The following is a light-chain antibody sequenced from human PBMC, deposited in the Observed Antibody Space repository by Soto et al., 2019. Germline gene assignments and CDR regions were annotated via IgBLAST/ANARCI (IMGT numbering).Light chain of an antibody. CDR1: SSDVGGYNY. CDR3: SSYTSSTAYV. J-gene: IGLJ1*01. CDR2: EVS. V-gene: IGLV2-14*01. Sequence: QSALTQPASVSGSPGQSITISCTGTSSDVGGYNYDSWYQLHPGKAPKLMVYEVSNRPSGVSNRFSGSKSGNTASLTISGLQAEDEADYYCSSYTSSTAYVFGTGTKLTVL.